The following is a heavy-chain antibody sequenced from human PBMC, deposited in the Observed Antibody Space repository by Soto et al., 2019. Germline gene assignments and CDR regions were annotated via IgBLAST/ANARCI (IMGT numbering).Heavy chain of an antibody. Sequence: LVESGGGLVKPGGSLRLSCAASGFAFSTYSMNWVRQAPGKGLEWVSSFSTSGSYIYYADSVKGRFTISRDDARNSLYLQMNSLRAEDTAVYYCARNYVSRGYGMDVWGPGTTVTVSS. CDR2: FSTSGSYI. CDR3: ARNYVSRGYGMDV. V-gene: IGHV3-21*01. J-gene: IGHJ6*02. CDR1: GFAFSTYS. D-gene: IGHD3-10*02.